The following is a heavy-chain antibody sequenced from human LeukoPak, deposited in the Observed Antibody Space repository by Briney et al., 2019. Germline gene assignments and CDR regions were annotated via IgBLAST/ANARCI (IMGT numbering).Heavy chain of an antibody. CDR1: GFTFSSYA. Sequence: GGSLRLSCAASGFTFSSYAMYWVRQAPGKGLEWVAVISYDGSNKYYADSVKGRFTISRDNSKNTLYLQMNSLRAEDTAVYYCARAMVRGVTDNWFDPWGQGTLVTVSS. CDR3: ARAMVRGVTDNWFDP. J-gene: IGHJ5*02. CDR2: ISYDGSNK. V-gene: IGHV3-30*04. D-gene: IGHD3-10*01.